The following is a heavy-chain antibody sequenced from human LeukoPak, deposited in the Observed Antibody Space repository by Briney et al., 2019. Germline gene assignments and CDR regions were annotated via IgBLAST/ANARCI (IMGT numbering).Heavy chain of an antibody. J-gene: IGHJ4*02. D-gene: IGHD3-22*01. CDR3: ARVDYYDSRLIFDY. V-gene: IGHV4-31*03. Sequence: SETLSLTCTVPGGSISSGGYYWSWIRQHPGKGLEWIGYIYYSGSTYYNPSLKSRVTISVDTSKNQFSLKLSSVTAADTAVYYCARVDYYDSRLIFDYWGQGTLVTVSS. CDR2: IYYSGST. CDR1: GGSISSGGYY.